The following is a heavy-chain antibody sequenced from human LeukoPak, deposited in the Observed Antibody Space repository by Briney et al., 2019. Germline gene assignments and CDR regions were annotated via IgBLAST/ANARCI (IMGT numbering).Heavy chain of an antibody. J-gene: IGHJ4*02. CDR1: GFTFSSYA. V-gene: IGHV3-23*01. CDR2: INASGGST. D-gene: IGHD2-15*01. CDR3: ARSPLCVGATCYFDY. Sequence: GGSLRLSCAASGFTFSSYAINWVRQAPGKGLEWVSSINASGGSTYYADSVKGRFTISRDNSKNTLYLQMNSLRGEDTAVYYCARSPLCVGATCYFDYWGQGTLVTVSS.